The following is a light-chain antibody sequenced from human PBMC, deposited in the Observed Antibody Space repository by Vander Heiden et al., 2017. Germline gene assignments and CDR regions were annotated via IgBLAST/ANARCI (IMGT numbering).Light chain of an antibody. V-gene: IGKV3-15*01. Sequence: EIVLTQSPGTLSVSPGERATFSCRASQSVSSNLVWYQQKPGQAPRLLIFGASTRATASPAKFSSSGSGTEFILTISSLQSEDFAVYYCQQYNNWPSWTFGQGTKVEIK. CDR3: QQYNNWPSWT. CDR1: QSVSSN. J-gene: IGKJ1*01. CDR2: GAS.